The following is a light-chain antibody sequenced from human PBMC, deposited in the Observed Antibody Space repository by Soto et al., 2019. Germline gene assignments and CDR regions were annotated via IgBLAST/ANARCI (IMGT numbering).Light chain of an antibody. CDR2: RAS. CDR3: QQYGTTPYT. Sequence: IALPQYPGTLALSPGERATLSCRASQSVSSNYLAWYQQKPGQAPRLLIYRASSMATGIPPRFSGSGSWTDFTLTISTLDPEDFAVYYCQQYGTTPYTFGQGTKLEIK. V-gene: IGKV3-20*01. J-gene: IGKJ2*01. CDR1: QSVSSNY.